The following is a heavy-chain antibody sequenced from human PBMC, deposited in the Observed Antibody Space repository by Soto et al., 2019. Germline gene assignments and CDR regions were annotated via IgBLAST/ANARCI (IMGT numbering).Heavy chain of an antibody. D-gene: IGHD6-19*01. Sequence: EVQLVESGGGLVQPGRSLRLSCAASGFTFDDYAMHWVRQAPGKGLEWVSGISWNSGSIGYADSVKGRFTISRDNAKNSLYLQMKSLRVEDTAIYYCARGIWQWHPASLYWGQGTLVTVSS. V-gene: IGHV3-9*01. CDR1: GFTFDDYA. CDR2: ISWNSGSI. CDR3: ARGIWQWHPASLY. J-gene: IGHJ4*02.